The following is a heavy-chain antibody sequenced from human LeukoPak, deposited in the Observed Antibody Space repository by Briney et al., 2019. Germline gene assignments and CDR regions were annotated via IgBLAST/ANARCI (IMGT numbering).Heavy chain of an antibody. CDR1: GYTFTSYG. J-gene: IGHJ6*02. CDR3: ARAKWELLGGRHGMDV. CDR2: ISAYNGNT. V-gene: IGHV1-18*01. Sequence: GASVKVSCKASGYTFTSYGISWVRQAPGQGLEWMGWISAYNGNTNYAQELQGRVTMTTDTSTSTAYMELRSLRSDDTAVYYCARAKWELLGGRHGMDVWGQGTTVTVSS. D-gene: IGHD1-26*01.